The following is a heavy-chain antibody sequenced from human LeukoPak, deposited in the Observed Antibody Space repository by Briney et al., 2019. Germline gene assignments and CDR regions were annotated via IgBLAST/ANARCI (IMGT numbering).Heavy chain of an antibody. CDR1: GGSISSSSYY. CDR3: AARQGDGLDY. V-gene: IGHV4-39*07. D-gene: IGHD3-16*01. J-gene: IGHJ4*02. CDR2: IYYSGST. Sequence: PSETLSLTCTVSGGSISSSSYYWGWIRQPPGKGLEWIGSIYYSGSTYYNPSLKSRVTISVDTSKNQFSLKLSSVTAADTAVYYCAARQGDGLDYWGQGTLVTVSS.